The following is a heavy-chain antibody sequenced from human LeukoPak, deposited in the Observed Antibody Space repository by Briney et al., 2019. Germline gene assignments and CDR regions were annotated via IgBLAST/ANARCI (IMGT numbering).Heavy chain of an antibody. D-gene: IGHD3-10*01. Sequence: GGSLRLSCAASGFTVSSNYMSWVRQAPGKGLEWVSVIHSGGSTYYADSVKGRFTISRDNSKNTLYLQMNSLRAEDTAVYYCARERAELLWFGEYYYYGMDVWGQGTTVTVSS. CDR3: ARERAELLWFGEYYYYGMDV. V-gene: IGHV3-53*01. J-gene: IGHJ6*02. CDR2: IHSGGST. CDR1: GFTVSSNY.